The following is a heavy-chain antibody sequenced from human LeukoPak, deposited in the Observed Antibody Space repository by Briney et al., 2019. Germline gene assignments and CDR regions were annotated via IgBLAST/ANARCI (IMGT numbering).Heavy chain of an antibody. D-gene: IGHD3-16*01. CDR2: IKQDGSEK. Sequence: PGGSLRLSCAASEFTFSSYWMSWVRQAPGKGLEWVANIKQDGSEKYYVDSVKGRFTISRDNAKNSLYLQMNSLRAEDTAVYYCARDWAGDDYWGQGTLVTVSS. CDR3: ARDWAGDDY. V-gene: IGHV3-7*01. CDR1: EFTFSSYW. J-gene: IGHJ4*02.